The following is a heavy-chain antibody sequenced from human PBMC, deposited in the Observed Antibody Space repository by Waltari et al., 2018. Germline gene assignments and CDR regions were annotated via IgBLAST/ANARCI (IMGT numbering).Heavy chain of an antibody. CDR2: IIPIFGTA. CDR3: AHTADYYDSSGYYLGY. CDR1: GGTFSSYA. V-gene: IGHV1-69*15. J-gene: IGHJ4*02. D-gene: IGHD3-22*01. Sequence: QVQLVQSGAEVKKHGSSVKVSCKASGGTFSSYAISWVRQAPGQGLEWMGRIIPIFGTANYAQKFQGRVTITADESTSTAYMELSSLRSEDTAVYYCAHTADYYDSSGYYLGYWGQGTLVTVSS.